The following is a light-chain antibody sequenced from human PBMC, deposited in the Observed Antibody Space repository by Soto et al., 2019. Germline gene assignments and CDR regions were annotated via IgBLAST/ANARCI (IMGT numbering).Light chain of an antibody. CDR3: QQSHNRPS. CDR2: DAS. J-gene: IGKJ3*01. Sequence: IVMTQSPDTLSVSPGEGATLSCRASQRISTNLAWYQQRPGQAPRLLIYDASTRATGIPARFSGSGSGTEFTLPISSLQSEDSAVYYCQQSHNRPSFGPGTKVEI. CDR1: QRISTN. V-gene: IGKV3D-15*01.